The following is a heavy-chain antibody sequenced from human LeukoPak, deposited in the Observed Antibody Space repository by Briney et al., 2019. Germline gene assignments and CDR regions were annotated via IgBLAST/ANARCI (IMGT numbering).Heavy chain of an antibody. CDR3: ARINTYSDFRSGRAGGYMGV. CDR2: IYYSGST. Sequence: PSQTLSLTCTVSGGSISSGDYYWSWIRQPPGKGLEWIGYIYYSGSTYYNPSLKSRVTISVDTSKNQFSLKLRSLTAADTAVYYCARINTYSDFRSGRAGGYMGVWGKGTTVTVSS. J-gene: IGHJ6*03. D-gene: IGHD3-3*01. CDR1: GGSISSGDYY. V-gene: IGHV4-30-4*01.